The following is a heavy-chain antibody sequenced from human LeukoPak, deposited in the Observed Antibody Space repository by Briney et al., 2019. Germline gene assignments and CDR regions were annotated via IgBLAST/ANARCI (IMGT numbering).Heavy chain of an antibody. J-gene: IGHJ5*02. D-gene: IGHD3-22*01. Sequence: SQTLSLTCTVSGGSISSGGYYWSWIRQHPRKGLEWIGYTYHSGYTYYNPSLKSRVTISVDKSKNQFSLKLSSVTAADTAVYYCARDLGYYYDSSNNWFDPWGQGTLVTVSS. V-gene: IGHV4-31*03. CDR2: TYHSGYT. CDR3: ARDLGYYYDSSNNWFDP. CDR1: GGSISSGGYY.